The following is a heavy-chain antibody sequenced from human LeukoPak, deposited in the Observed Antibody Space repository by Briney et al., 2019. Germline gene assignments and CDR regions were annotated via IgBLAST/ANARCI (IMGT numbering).Heavy chain of an antibody. J-gene: IGHJ5*02. Sequence: GGSLRLSRAASGFTFSSYAMSWVRQAPGKGLEWVSAISGSGGSTYYADSVKGWFTISRDSSKNTLYLQMNSLRAEDTAVYYCAKGNPRIGYCSGGSCISPFDPWGQGTLVTVSS. CDR2: ISGSGGST. CDR1: GFTFSSYA. V-gene: IGHV3-23*01. D-gene: IGHD2-15*01. CDR3: AKGNPRIGYCSGGSCISPFDP.